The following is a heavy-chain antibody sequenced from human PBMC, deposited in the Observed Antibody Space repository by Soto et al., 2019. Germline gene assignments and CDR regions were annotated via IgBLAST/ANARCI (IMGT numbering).Heavy chain of an antibody. CDR1: GFTFSSYA. Sequence: PGGSLRLSCAASGFTFSSYAMSWVRQAPGKGLEWVSAISGSGGSTYYADSVKGRFTISRDNSKNTLYLQMNSLRAEDTAVYYCAKDLVLGLRFPYYFDYWGQGTLVTVSS. CDR3: AKDLVLGLRFPYYFDY. D-gene: IGHD5-12*01. J-gene: IGHJ4*02. CDR2: ISGSGGST. V-gene: IGHV3-23*01.